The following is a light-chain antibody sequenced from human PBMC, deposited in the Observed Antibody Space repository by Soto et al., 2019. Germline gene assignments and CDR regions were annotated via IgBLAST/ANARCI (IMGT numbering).Light chain of an antibody. Sequence: QSALTQPPSASGSPGQSVTISCTGTSSDVGPYNYVSWYQQHPGKAPKLMIYEVSKRPSGVPDRFSGSKSGNTASLTVSGLQADDEADYYCSSYAGSNNLVFGGGTQLTVL. CDR3: SSYAGSNNLV. V-gene: IGLV2-8*01. J-gene: IGLJ7*01. CDR2: EVS. CDR1: SSDVGPYNY.